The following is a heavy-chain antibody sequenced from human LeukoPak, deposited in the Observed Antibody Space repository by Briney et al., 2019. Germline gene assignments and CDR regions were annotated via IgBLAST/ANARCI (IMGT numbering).Heavy chain of an antibody. Sequence: SETLSLTCAVYGGSFSGYYWSWIRQPPGKGLEWIGEINHSGSTNYNPSLKSRVTISVDTSKNQFSLKLSSVTAADTAVYYCARERGGWLRFNYFDYWGQGTLVTVSP. V-gene: IGHV4-34*01. D-gene: IGHD5-12*01. CDR2: INHSGST. CDR3: ARERGGWLRFNYFDY. CDR1: GGSFSGYY. J-gene: IGHJ4*02.